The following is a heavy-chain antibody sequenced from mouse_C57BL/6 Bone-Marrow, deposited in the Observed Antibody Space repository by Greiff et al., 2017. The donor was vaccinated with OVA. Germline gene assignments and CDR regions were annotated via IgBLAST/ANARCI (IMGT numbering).Heavy chain of an antibody. CDR2: FHPYNDDT. V-gene: IGHV1-47*01. D-gene: IGHD2-2*01. CDR3: ARRSYGYDGGYAMDY. Sequence: VKLMESGAELVKPGASVKMSCKASGYTFTTYPIEWMKQNHGKSLEWIGNFHPYNDDTKYNEKFKGKATLTVEKSSSTVYLELSRLTSDDSAVYYCARRSYGYDGGYAMDYWGQGTSVTVSS. J-gene: IGHJ4*01. CDR1: GYTFTTYP.